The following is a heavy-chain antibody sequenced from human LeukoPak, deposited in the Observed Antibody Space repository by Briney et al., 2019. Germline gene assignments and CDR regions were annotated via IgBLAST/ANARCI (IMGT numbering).Heavy chain of an antibody. CDR2: INPSGGST. CDR3: ARSMLADYYDSSGYLY. CDR1: GYTFTSYY. Sequence: ASVKVSCKASGYTFTSYYMHWVRQAPGQGLEWMGIINPSGGSTSYAQKFQDRVTMTRDTSTSTVYMELSSLRSEDTAVYYCARSMLADYYDSSGYLYWGQGTLVTVSS. V-gene: IGHV1-46*01. J-gene: IGHJ4*02. D-gene: IGHD3-22*01.